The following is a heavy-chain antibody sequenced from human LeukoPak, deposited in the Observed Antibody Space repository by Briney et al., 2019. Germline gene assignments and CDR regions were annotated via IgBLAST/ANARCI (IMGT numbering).Heavy chain of an antibody. V-gene: IGHV1-18*01. CDR1: GYTFTSYG. D-gene: IGHD2-15*01. CDR2: ISAYNGNT. J-gene: IGHJ4*02. Sequence: ASVKVSCKASGYTFTSYGISWVRQAPGQGLEWMGWISAYNGNTNYAQKLQGRVTMTTDTSTSTAYMELRSLRFDDTAVYYCARDCSGGSCYPYYFDYWGQGTLVTVSS. CDR3: ARDCSGGSCYPYYFDY.